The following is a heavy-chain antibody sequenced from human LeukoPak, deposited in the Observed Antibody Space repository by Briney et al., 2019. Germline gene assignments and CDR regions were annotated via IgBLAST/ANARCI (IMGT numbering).Heavy chain of an antibody. CDR2: IYPNGRT. CDR3: ARDAYGGNSWGWFDP. Sequence: SETLSLTCTVSGASISSGAYYWHWIRQPAGKGLEWIGRIYPNGRTEYNPSLKSRATILLDTSKNQFSLKLSSVTAADTAVYYCARDAYGGNSWGWFDPWGQGTLVTVSS. J-gene: IGHJ5*02. V-gene: IGHV4-61*02. D-gene: IGHD4-23*01. CDR1: GASISSGAYY.